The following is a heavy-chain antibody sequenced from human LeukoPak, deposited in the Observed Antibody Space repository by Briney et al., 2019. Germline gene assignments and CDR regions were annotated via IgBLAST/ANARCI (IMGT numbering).Heavy chain of an antibody. CDR2: ISSSASYI. V-gene: IGHV3-11*03. Sequence: GGSLRLSCAASGFAFSHHFMAWIRQSPGKGLEWVSYISSSASYILYADSVKGLFTISRDNSKKSLYLQVNSLRVDDTAVYYWARSGQQLAGLGYFVYWGQGTLVTVSS. D-gene: IGHD6-13*01. CDR1: GFAFSHHF. CDR3: ARSGQQLAGLGYFVY. J-gene: IGHJ4*03.